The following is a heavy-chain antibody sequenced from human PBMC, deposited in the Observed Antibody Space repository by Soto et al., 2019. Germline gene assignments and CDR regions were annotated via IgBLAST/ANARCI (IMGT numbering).Heavy chain of an antibody. V-gene: IGHV3-21*06. CDR2: ISRGGEYF. J-gene: IGHJ6*02. CDR1: GLIFSNYG. D-gene: IGHD6-13*01. Sequence: EVQLVESGGGLVKPGGSLSLSCTASGLIFSNYGLNWVRQAAGKRPEWVSSISRGGEYFDYADSVKGRLTISRDNANNILSLQLTSLGVEDTAVYYCATDGAAGAVMGVWGQGTTVTVSS. CDR3: ATDGAAGAVMGV.